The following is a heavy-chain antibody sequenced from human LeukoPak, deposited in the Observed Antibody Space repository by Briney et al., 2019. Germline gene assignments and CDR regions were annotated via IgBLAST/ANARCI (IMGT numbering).Heavy chain of an antibody. CDR1: GFTFSTYA. CDR3: AIDPYSSGWRGGDYFDY. CDR2: IGAGGGGGST. Sequence: GGSLRLSCAASGFTFSTYAMSWVRQAPGKGLEWVSSIGAGGGGGSTVYADSVKGRFAISRDNSKNTLFLQMNNLRAEDTAVYHCAIDPYSSGWRGGDYFDYWGQGTLVTVSS. V-gene: IGHV3-23*01. J-gene: IGHJ4*02. D-gene: IGHD6-19*01.